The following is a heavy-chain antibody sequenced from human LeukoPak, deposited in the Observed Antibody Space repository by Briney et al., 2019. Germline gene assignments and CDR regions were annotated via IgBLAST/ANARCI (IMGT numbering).Heavy chain of an antibody. CDR1: GFTFSDSW. D-gene: IGHD2-8*02. CDR3: ARELVVGPAEYFQH. J-gene: IGHJ1*01. V-gene: IGHV3-7*01. Sequence: PGGSLRLSCAGSGFTFSDSWMAWVRQVPGKGLEWVANINKRGSETYYVDSVRGRFTISRDKDKNSLFLQMNSLRVDDTALYYCARELVVGPAEYFQHWGHGTLVTVSS. CDR2: INKRGSET.